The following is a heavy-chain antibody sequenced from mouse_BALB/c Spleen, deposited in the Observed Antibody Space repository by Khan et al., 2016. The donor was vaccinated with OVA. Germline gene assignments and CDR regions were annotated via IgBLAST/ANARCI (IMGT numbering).Heavy chain of an antibody. CDR3: ARMGDGYYLAWFAY. D-gene: IGHD2-3*01. V-gene: IGHV5-17*02. Sequence: EVELVESGGGLVQPGGSRKLSCAASGFTFSSFGMHWVRQAPEKGLEWVAYISSGSSTIYYADTVKGRFTISGDNPKNTLFLQMTSLRSEDTAMYYCARMGDGYYLAWFAYWGQGTLVTVSA. CDR2: ISSGSSTI. CDR1: GFTFSSFG. J-gene: IGHJ3*01.